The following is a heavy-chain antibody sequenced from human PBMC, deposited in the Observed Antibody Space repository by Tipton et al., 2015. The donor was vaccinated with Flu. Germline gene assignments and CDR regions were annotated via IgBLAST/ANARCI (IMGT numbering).Heavy chain of an antibody. V-gene: IGHV4-39*07. J-gene: IGHJ4*02. CDR1: GASISSRSYY. Sequence: TLSLTCTVSGASISSRSYYWGWIRQPPGKGLEWIGCIYSSGSTYYNPSLKSRVTISLDTSKNQFSLKLSSVTAADTAVYYCARAFGSGTYSIHYFADWGQGALVTVSS. CDR2: IYSSGST. D-gene: IGHD3-10*01. CDR3: ARAFGSGTYSIHYFAD.